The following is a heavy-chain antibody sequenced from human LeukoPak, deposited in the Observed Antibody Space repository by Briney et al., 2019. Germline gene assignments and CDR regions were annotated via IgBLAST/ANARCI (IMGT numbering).Heavy chain of an antibody. Sequence: GGSLRLSCAASGFTFSIFAMSWVRQAPGRGLEWVSVIYSGGNTYYADSVKGRFTVSRDNSKNTLSLQMNSLRAEDTAVYYCRWTTVTTAYYYYMDVWGKGTTVTVSS. CDR2: IYSGGNT. J-gene: IGHJ6*03. D-gene: IGHD4-11*01. V-gene: IGHV3-23*03. CDR3: RWTTVTTAYYYYMDV. CDR1: GFTFSIFA.